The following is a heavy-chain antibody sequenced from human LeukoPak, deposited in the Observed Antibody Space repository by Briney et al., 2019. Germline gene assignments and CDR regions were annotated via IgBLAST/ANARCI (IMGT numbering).Heavy chain of an antibody. Sequence: PGGSLTLSCTTSGFTFSTYWMSWVRQAPGKGLEWVANIKQDGSEKYYVDSVKGRFTISRDNARNSLYVQMNSLQAEDTAVYYCASGDGFDFWGLGTLVTVSS. V-gene: IGHV3-7*01. J-gene: IGHJ4*02. CDR1: GFTFSTYW. CDR3: ASGDGFDF. CDR2: IKQDGSEK.